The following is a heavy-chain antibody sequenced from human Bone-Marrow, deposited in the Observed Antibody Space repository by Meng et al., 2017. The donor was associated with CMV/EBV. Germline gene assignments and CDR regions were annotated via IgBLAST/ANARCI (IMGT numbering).Heavy chain of an antibody. Sequence: GKYYWSSIRRPPWEGLQWIGYIDYSGSTYYNPSLKRRVTISVDTSKNPFALTLSSVTAAVTAVYYCARASEYDFWSGSNSLFGLDVWGQGTTVTVSS. CDR1: GKYY. CDR3: ARASEYDFWSGSNSLFGLDV. V-gene: IGHV4-30-4*08. D-gene: IGHD3-3*01. J-gene: IGHJ6*02. CDR2: IDYSGST.